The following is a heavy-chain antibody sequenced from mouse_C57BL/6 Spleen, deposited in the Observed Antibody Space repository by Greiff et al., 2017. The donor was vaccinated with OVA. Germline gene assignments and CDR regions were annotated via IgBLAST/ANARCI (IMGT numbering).Heavy chain of an antibody. CDR1: GYTFTSYW. Sequence: QVQLQQPGAELVKPGASVKMSCKASGYTFTSYWITWVKQRPGQGLEWIGDIYPGSGSTNYNEKFKSKATLTVDTSSSTAYMPLSSLTSEDSAVYYCARGRHYYGSSYFDYWGQGTTLTVSS. D-gene: IGHD1-1*01. J-gene: IGHJ2*01. CDR2: IYPGSGST. V-gene: IGHV1-55*01. CDR3: ARGRHYYGSSYFDY.